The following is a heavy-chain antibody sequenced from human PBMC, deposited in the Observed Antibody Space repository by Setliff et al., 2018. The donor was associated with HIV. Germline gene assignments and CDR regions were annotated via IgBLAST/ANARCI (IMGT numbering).Heavy chain of an antibody. Sequence: SVKVSCKASGDSFSTYSMNWVRQAPGQGLEWMGGTIPYFRTINYAQKFQGRITITADISTRTVYMELRSLRSDDTAVYYCVRDKTGDLWYFDSWGQGTLVTVSS. CDR1: GDSFSTYS. CDR3: VRDKTGDLWYFDS. J-gene: IGHJ4*02. D-gene: IGHD1-1*01. V-gene: IGHV1-69*06. CDR2: TIPYFRTI.